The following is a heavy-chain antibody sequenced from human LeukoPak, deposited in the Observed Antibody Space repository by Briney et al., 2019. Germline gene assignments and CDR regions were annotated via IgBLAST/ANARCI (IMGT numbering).Heavy chain of an antibody. J-gene: IGHJ4*02. CDR3: ARARGDFWSGYFFDY. D-gene: IGHD3-3*01. V-gene: IGHV4-59*01. Sequence: SETLSLTCTVSGGSISNYWWSWIRQPPGKGLEWIGYLFDSGGTNYNPSLKSRVTISVDTSKNQFSLKLSSVTAADTAVYYCARARGDFWSGYFFDYWGQGTLVTVSS. CDR2: LFDSGGT. CDR1: GGSISNYW.